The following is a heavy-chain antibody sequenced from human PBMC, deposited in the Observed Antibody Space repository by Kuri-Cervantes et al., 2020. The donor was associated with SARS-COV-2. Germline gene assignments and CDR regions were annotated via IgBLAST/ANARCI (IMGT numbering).Heavy chain of an antibody. CDR1: GFTFSNYW. CDR3: ANDRAAVAVELAPFDY. V-gene: IGHV3-74*03. D-gene: IGHD6-19*01. CDR2: ISLDGSRT. Sequence: GGSLRLSCAASGFTFSNYWMHWIRQAPGKGLVWVSHISLDGSRTSYADSVKGRFTISRDNAKNSLYLQMNSLRAEDTAVYYCANDRAAVAVELAPFDYWGQGTLVTVSS. J-gene: IGHJ4*02.